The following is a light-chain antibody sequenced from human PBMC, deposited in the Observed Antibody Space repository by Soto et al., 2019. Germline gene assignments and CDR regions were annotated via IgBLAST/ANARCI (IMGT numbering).Light chain of an antibody. CDR1: HNVNNY. V-gene: IGKV1-39*01. J-gene: IGKJ1*01. CDR3: QQSYSDWT. Sequence: DVQMTQSPSSLSASVGDRVTITCRAGHNVNNYLNWYHQKPGKAPRLLIYAASTLQSGVPSRFSGSGSGTDFTLTISSLQPEDVGTYFCQQSYSDWTFGQGTKVDIK. CDR2: AAS.